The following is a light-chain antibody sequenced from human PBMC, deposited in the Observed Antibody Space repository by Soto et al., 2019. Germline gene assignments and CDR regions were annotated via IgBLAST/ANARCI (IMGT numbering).Light chain of an antibody. CDR3: QQRSNLSIT. V-gene: IGKV3-11*01. J-gene: IGKJ5*01. Sequence: EIVLTQSPATLSLSPGERATVSCRASQSVSSYLAWYQQKPGQAPRLLIYDASNRATGIPARFSGSGSGTDFTLPISSLEPEDFAVYYCQQRSNLSITFGQGTRLEIK. CDR1: QSVSSY. CDR2: DAS.